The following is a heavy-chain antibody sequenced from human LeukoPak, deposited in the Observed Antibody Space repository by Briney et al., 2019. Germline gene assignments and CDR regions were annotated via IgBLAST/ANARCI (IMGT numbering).Heavy chain of an antibody. CDR2: IYYSGST. CDR3: ARVTEPPLDTTKAAGPGIFDY. V-gene: IGHV4-39*07. Sequence: SQTLSLTCTVSGGSISSSSYYWGWIRQPPGKGLEWIGSIYYSGSTYYNPSLKSRVTISVDTSKNQFSLKLSSVTAADTAVYYCARVTEPPLDTTKAAGPGIFDYWGQGTLVTVSS. CDR1: GGSISSSSYY. D-gene: IGHD5-18*01. J-gene: IGHJ4*02.